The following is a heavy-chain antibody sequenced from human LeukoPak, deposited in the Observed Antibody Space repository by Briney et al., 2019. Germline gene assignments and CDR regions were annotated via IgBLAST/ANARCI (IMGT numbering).Heavy chain of an antibody. V-gene: IGHV1-69*06. CDR2: IIPIFGTA. J-gene: IGHJ6*03. D-gene: IGHD2-2*01. Sequence: GASVKVSCKASGGTFSSYAISWVRQAPGQGLEWMGGIIPIFGTANYAQKFQGRVTITADKSTSTAYMELSSLRSEDTAVYYCASYVGYCSSTSYPGHYYYYYMDVWGKGTTVTVSS. CDR3: ASYVGYCSSTSYPGHYYYYYMDV. CDR1: GGTFSSYA.